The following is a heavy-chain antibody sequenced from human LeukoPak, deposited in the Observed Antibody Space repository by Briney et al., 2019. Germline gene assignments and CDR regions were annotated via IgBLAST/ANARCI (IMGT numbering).Heavy chain of an antibody. CDR3: ARLSRIFGVGDV. Sequence: SETLSLTCAVYGGSFSGYYWSWIRQPPGKGLEWIGEINHSGSTNYNPSLKSRDTISVDTSKNQFSLKLSSVTAADTAVYYCARLSRIFGVGDVWGKGTTVTVSS. J-gene: IGHJ6*04. V-gene: IGHV4-34*01. CDR2: INHSGST. CDR1: GGSFSGYY. D-gene: IGHD3-3*01.